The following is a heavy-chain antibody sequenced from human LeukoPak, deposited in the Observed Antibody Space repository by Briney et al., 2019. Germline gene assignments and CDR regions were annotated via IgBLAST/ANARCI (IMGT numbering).Heavy chain of an antibody. CDR2: IKEDGSET. J-gene: IGHJ4*02. V-gene: IGHV3-7*01. Sequence: GGSLRLSCAPSGFTFGNHWMTWVRQAPGKGLKWLAHIKEDGSETAYVDSVRGRFTISRDNAKNSLYLQMSSLRDEDTAVYYCARDRGFFLFDNWGQGTLVSVCS. D-gene: IGHD3-10*01. CDR3: ARDRGFFLFDN. CDR1: GFTFGNHW.